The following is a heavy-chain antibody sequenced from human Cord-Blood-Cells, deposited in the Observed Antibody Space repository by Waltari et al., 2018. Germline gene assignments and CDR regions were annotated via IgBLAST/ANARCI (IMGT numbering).Heavy chain of an antibody. CDR3: ATEHGSGSSFDY. Sequence: QVQLVQSGAEVKKPGASVKVSCKVSGYTLTELSMHWVRQARGKRLGWMGVVDPEESETVYAKKVQGRVTMTEDTSTDTAYMELSSLRSEDTAVYYCATEHGSGSSFDYWGQGTLVTVSS. V-gene: IGHV1-24*01. CDR2: VDPEESET. CDR1: GYTLTELS. D-gene: IGHD3-10*01. J-gene: IGHJ4*02.